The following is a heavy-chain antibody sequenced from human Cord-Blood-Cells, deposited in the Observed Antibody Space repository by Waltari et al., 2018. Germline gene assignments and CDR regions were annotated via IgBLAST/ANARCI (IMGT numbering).Heavy chain of an antibody. CDR3: AREYSSSSFYFDY. J-gene: IGHJ4*02. CDR2: INHSGST. CDR1: GGSFSGYY. V-gene: IGHV4-34*01. Sequence: QVQLQQWGAGLLKPSETLSLTCAVYGGSFSGYYWSWIRQPPGKGLEWIGEINHSGSTNDNPSLKSRVTISVDTSKNQFSLKLSSVTAADTAVYYCAREYSSSSFYFDYWGQGTLVTVSS. D-gene: IGHD6-6*01.